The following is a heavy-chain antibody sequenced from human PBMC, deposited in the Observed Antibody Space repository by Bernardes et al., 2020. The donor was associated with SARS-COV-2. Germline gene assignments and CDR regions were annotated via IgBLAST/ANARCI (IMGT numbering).Heavy chain of an antibody. CDR1: GASVNSGFNY. CDR3: ARHVLRFLEWSTNLSQDDAFDI. D-gene: IGHD3-3*01. J-gene: IGHJ3*02. V-gene: IGHV4-61*01. CDR2: VYYTGDT. Sequence: SETLSLTCTVSGASVNSGFNYWGWVRQAPGKGLEWIGNVYYTGDTKYNPSLKSRVTISIDTSQNQFSLKLSSVTAADTAVYYCARHVLRFLEWSTNLSQDDAFDIWGQGTMVTVSS.